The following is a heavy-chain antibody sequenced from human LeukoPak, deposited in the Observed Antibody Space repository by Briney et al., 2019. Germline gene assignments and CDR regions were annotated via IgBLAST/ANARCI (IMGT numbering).Heavy chain of an antibody. V-gene: IGHV3-30*02. Sequence: GGSLRPSCAASGFTFSSYGMHWVRQAPGKGLEWVAFIRYDGSNKYYADSVKGRFTISRDNSKNTLYLQMNSLRAEDTAVYYCATPYYYDSSGRLRGDSWGQGTMVTVSS. CDR2: IRYDGSNK. CDR3: ATPYYYDSSGRLRGDS. J-gene: IGHJ3*01. D-gene: IGHD3-22*01. CDR1: GFTFSSYG.